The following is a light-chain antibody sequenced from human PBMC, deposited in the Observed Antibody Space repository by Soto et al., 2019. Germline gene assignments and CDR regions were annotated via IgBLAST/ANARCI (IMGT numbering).Light chain of an antibody. CDR2: GAS. J-gene: IGKJ2*01. CDR1: QSVNSN. CDR3: QQYNNWPDT. Sequence: EIVMTQSPATLSVSPGERVTLSCRASQSVNSNLAWYQLKPGQAPRLLIYGASTRATGIPARISGSGSGTEFTLTISSLQSEDFAVYYCQQYNNWPDTFGQGTKLEIK. V-gene: IGKV3-15*01.